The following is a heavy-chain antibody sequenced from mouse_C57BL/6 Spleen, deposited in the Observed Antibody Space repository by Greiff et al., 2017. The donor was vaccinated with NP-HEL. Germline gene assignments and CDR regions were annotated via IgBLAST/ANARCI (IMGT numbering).Heavy chain of an antibody. CDR2: IYPGDGDT. J-gene: IGHJ2*01. V-gene: IGHV1-82*01. CDR3: ARGGDYGNLFDY. D-gene: IGHD2-1*01. Sequence: QVQLKQSGPELVKPGASVKISCKASGYAFSSSWMNWVKQRPGKGLEWIGRIYPGDGDTKYNGKFKGKATLTADKSSSTAYMQLSGLASEDSAVYFCARGGDYGNLFDYWGQGTTLTVSS. CDR1: GYAFSSSW.